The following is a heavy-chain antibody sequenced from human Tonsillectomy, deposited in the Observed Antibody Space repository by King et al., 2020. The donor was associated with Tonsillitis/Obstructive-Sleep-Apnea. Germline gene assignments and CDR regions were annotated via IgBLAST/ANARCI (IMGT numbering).Heavy chain of an antibody. CDR3: ARTSWTTPRALYFDY. CDR2: VDWDDDK. V-gene: IGHV2-70*11. Sequence: VTLKESGPALVKPTQTLTLTCTFSGFSLSTSAMYVSWIRQPPGKALEWLARVDWDDDKYYSTSLKTRLTIYKDTSKNQVVLTMTNMDPVDTATNYCARTSWTTPRALYFDYWGQGTLVTVPS. CDR1: GFSLSTSAMY. J-gene: IGHJ4*02. D-gene: IGHD1-1*01.